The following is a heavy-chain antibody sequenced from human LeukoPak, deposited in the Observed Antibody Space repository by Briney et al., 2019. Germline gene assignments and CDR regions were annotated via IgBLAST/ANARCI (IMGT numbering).Heavy chain of an antibody. CDR2: IWYDGSNK. CDR3: ARLYGTYPDWFDP. D-gene: IGHD4-17*01. J-gene: IGHJ5*02. CDR1: GFTFSSYG. Sequence: GRSLAVSCAASGFTFSSYGMHWVRQAPGKGLEWVAVIWYDGSNKYYADSVKGRFTISRDNSKNTLYLQMNSLRAEDTAVYYCARLYGTYPDWFDPWGQGTVVTGSS. V-gene: IGHV3-33*01.